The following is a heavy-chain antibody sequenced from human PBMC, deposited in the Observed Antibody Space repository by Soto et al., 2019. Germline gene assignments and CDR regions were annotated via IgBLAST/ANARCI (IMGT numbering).Heavy chain of an antibody. Sequence: GESLKISCNASGYTFTNNWISWVRQKPGQGLEWMGRIDPSDSRTKYNPSFEGHVTISIDKSINNAFLQWSSLRASDTSVYFCARRRGNSYAFDYWGQGTLVTVSS. CDR2: IDPSDSRT. CDR1: GYTFTNNW. CDR3: ARRRGNSYAFDY. J-gene: IGHJ4*02. D-gene: IGHD5-18*01. V-gene: IGHV5-10-1*01.